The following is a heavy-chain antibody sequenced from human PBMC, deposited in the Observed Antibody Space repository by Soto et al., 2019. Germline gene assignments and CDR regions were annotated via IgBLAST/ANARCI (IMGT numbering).Heavy chain of an antibody. CDR3: ARGVSTVTQNWFDP. D-gene: IGHD4-17*01. CDR1: GYTFSSYA. J-gene: IGHJ5*02. V-gene: IGHV1-3*01. Sequence: GASVKVSCKASGYTFSSYAMNWVRQAPGQRLEWMGWINAGNGNTKYSQKFQGRVTITRDTSASTAYMELSSLRSEDTAVYYCARGVSTVTQNWFDPWGQGSLVTVS. CDR2: INAGNGNT.